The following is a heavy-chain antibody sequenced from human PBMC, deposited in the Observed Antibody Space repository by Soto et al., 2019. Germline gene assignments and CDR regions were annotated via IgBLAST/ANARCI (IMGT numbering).Heavy chain of an antibody. J-gene: IGHJ4*02. CDR1: GFSFSSYG. CDR2: ISYDGSNK. D-gene: IGHD4-17*01. V-gene: IGHV3-30*18. CDR3: AKEDDYGHRRKAFDIWGQGTMVTAPQVSRTTSGPWY. Sequence: GGSLRLSCVASGFSFSSYGMHWVRQAPGKGLEWVAVISYDGSNKYYADSVKGRFTISRNNSKNTLYLQMNSLRAEDTAVYYCAKEDDYGHRRKAFDIWGQGTMVTAPQVSRTTSGPWYWGQGTLVTVSS.